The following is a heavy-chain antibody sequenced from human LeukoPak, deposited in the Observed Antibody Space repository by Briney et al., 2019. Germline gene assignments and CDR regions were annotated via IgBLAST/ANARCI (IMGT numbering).Heavy chain of an antibody. D-gene: IGHD6-13*01. CDR1: GFTFSSYG. CDR3: ARDRWFQSIAAAGTPYGMDV. CDR2: IWYDGSNK. J-gene: IGHJ6*02. V-gene: IGHV3-33*01. Sequence: GGSLRLSCAASGFTFSSYGMHWVRQAPGKGLEWVAVIWYDGSNKYYADSVKGRFTISRDNSKNTLYLQMNSLRAEDTAVYYCARDRWFQSIAAAGTPYGMDVWGQGTTVTVSS.